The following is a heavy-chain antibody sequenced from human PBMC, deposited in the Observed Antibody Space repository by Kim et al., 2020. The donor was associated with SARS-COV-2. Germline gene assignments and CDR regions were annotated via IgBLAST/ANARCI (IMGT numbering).Heavy chain of an antibody. Sequence: TPSLKSRVTISVDTSKNQFSLKLSSVTAADTAVYYCARGRLYKYYFDYWGQGTLVTVSS. V-gene: IGHV4-39*07. CDR3: ARGRLYKYYFDY. D-gene: IGHD1-1*01. J-gene: IGHJ4*02.